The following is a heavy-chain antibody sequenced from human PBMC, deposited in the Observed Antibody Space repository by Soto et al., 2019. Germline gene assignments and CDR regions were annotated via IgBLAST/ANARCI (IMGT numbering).Heavy chain of an antibody. D-gene: IGHD3-22*01. CDR2: ISYDGSNK. CDR1: GFTFSSYA. Sequence: PGGSLRLSCAASGFTFSSYAMHWVRQAPGKGLEWVAVISYDGSNKYYADSVKGRFTISRDNSKNTLYLQMNSLRAEDTAVYYCARDGLQYDSSGYYLDYWGQGTLVTVSS. CDR3: ARDGLQYDSSGYYLDY. V-gene: IGHV3-30-3*01. J-gene: IGHJ4*02.